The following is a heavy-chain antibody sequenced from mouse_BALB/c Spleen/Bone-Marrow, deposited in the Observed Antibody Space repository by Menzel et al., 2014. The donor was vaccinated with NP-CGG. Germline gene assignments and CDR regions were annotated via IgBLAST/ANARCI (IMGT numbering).Heavy chain of an antibody. CDR1: GYVFTDYW. V-gene: IGHV1-80*01. D-gene: IGHD1-1*01. Sequence: VQLVQSGAELARPGSSVKISCKASGYVFTDYWMHWLRQRPGQGLEWIGYIFPVNADTNYNANFKDKVTLTADKSSTTASMQLNSLTAEYSAVYFCARFATGSFAYWGPGTLVTVSS. CDR3: ARFATGSFAY. CDR2: IFPVNADT. J-gene: IGHJ3*01.